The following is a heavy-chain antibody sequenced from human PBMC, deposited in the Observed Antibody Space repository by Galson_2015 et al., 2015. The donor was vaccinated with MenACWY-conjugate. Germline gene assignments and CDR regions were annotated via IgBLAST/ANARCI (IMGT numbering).Heavy chain of an antibody. J-gene: IGHJ6*03. V-gene: IGHV3-23*01. CDR2: ISDSGAAT. CDR3: AKDVYMDV. CDR1: GFTFRQYA. Sequence: SLRLSCAVSGFTFRQYAMSWVRQAPGTGLEWVAIISDSGAATHYIDSVKGRLTISRDNSKNTLYLQMSRLRAGDTALYYCAKDVYMDVWGKGTTVSVSS.